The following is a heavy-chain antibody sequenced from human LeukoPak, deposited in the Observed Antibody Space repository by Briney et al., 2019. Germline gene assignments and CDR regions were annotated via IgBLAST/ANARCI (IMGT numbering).Heavy chain of an antibody. D-gene: IGHD6-19*01. J-gene: IGHJ4*02. CDR2: ISGSGGST. Sequence: GGSLRLSCAASGFTFSNYATSWVRQAPGKGLEWVSVISGSGGSTYYADSVKGRFTISRDNSKNTLYLQMNSLRAEDTAVYYCAKPSSGWYVRFDYWGQGTLVTVSS. CDR1: GFTFSNYA. V-gene: IGHV3-23*01. CDR3: AKPSSGWYVRFDY.